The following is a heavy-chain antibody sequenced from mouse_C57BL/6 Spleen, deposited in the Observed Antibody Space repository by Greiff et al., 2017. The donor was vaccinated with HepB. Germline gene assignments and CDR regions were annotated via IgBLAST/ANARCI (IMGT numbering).Heavy chain of an antibody. CDR1: GYSFTGYY. CDR2: IYPYNGVS. Sequence: EVQLVESGPELVKPGASVKISCKASGYSFTGYYMHWVKQSHGNILDWIGYIYPYNGVSSYNQKFKGKATLTVDKSSSTAYMELRSLTSEDSAVYYCARSTTVVGRTWFAYWGQGTLVTVSA. V-gene: IGHV1-31*01. D-gene: IGHD1-1*01. CDR3: ARSTTVVGRTWFAY. J-gene: IGHJ3*01.